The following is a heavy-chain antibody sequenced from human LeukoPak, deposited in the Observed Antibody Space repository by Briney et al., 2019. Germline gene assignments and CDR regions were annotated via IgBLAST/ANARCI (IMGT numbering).Heavy chain of an antibody. V-gene: IGHV4-34*01. D-gene: IGHD2-2*01. CDR2: INHSGST. CDR1: GGSFSGYY. J-gene: IGHJ4*02. Sequence: IPSETLSLTCAVYGGSFSGYYWSWIRQPPGKGLEWIGEINHSGSTNYNPSLKSRVTISVDTSKNQFSLKLSSVTAADTAVYYCARADDIVVVPAAYFDYWGQGTLVTVSS. CDR3: ARADDIVVVPAAYFDY.